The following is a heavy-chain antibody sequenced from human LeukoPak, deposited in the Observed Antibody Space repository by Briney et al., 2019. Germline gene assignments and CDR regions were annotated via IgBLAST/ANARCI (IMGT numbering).Heavy chain of an antibody. Sequence: GASVTVSCKASGGTFSSYAISWVRQAPGQGLEWMGGIIPIFGTANYAQKFQGRVTITADESTSTAYMELSSLRSEDTAVYYCARTYDILTGYTPDTYYYYYYMDVWGKGTTATVS. CDR2: IIPIFGTA. D-gene: IGHD3-9*01. J-gene: IGHJ6*03. V-gene: IGHV1-69*13. CDR3: ARTYDILTGYTPDTYYYYYYMDV. CDR1: GGTFSSYA.